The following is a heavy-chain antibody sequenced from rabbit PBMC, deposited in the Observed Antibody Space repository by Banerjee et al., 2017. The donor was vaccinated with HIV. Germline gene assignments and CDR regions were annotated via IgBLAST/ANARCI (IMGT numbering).Heavy chain of an antibody. D-gene: IGHD4-1*01. CDR1: GFSFSSDYD. CDR2: IYTGSGIA. J-gene: IGHJ4*01. Sequence: QEQLEESGGDLVKPEGSLTLTCTASGFSFSSDYDISWVRQAPGKGLEWIACIYTGSGIAYYASWAKGRFTISKTSSTTVTLQMTSLTAADTATYFCARDVYRSGWNGDFNLWGPGTLVTVS. CDR3: ARDVYRSGWNGDFNL. V-gene: IGHV1S45*01.